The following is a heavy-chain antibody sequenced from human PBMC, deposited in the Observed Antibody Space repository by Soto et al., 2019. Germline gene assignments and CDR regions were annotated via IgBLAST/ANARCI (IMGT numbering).Heavy chain of an antibody. CDR1: GGSLTNYY. CDR3: ARDYYGSGGFFDY. J-gene: IGHJ4*02. CDR2: IYYSGST. V-gene: IGHV4-59*01. Sequence: ASETLSLTCNVSGGSLTNYYCSWIRQPPGKGLEWIGYIYYSGSTNYNPSLKSRVTISVDTSKKQFSLKLSSVTAADTAVYYCARDYYGSGGFFDYWGQGTLVTVSS. D-gene: IGHD3-10*01.